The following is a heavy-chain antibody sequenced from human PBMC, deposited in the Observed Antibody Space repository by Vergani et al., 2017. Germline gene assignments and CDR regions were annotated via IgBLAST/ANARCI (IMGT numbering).Heavy chain of an antibody. CDR1: GFTFSSYS. J-gene: IGHJ3*02. V-gene: IGHV3-21*01. D-gene: IGHD3-16*02. CDR2: ISSSSSYI. CDR3: ARARIPFAGVIVIPTAVSRPDAFAS. Sequence: EVQLVESGGGLVKPGGSLRLSCAASGFTFSSYSMNWVRQAPGKGLEWVSSISSSSSYIYYADSVKGRFTISRDNAKNSLYLQMNRLRAEDTAVYYCARARIPFAGVIVIPTAVSRPDAFASWGQGTIVTVSS.